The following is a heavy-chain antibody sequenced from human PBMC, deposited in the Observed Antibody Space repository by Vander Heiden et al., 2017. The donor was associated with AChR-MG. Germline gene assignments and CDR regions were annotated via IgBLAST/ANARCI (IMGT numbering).Heavy chain of an antibody. CDR3: TRGRPSGTWYDYYYGLGV. CDR2: MYYRGST. D-gene: IGHD3-10*01. J-gene: IGHJ6*02. CDR1: GGSVSTNY. Sequence: QVHLQESGPGLVKPSETLSLTCTVPGGSVSTNYWSWVRQPPGKGLEWIACMYYRGSTDYNPSLKSRVTISLDTSKNQFSLKLTSVTAADTAVYYCTRGRPSGTWYDYYYGLGVWGQGTTVTVSS. V-gene: IGHV4-59*02.